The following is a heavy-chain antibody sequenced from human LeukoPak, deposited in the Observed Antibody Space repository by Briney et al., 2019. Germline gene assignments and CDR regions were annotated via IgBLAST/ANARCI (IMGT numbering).Heavy chain of an antibody. V-gene: IGHV3-30*02. J-gene: IGHJ4*02. CDR1: GLSFSTYG. Sequence: PGGSLRLSCAASGLSFSTYGMHWVRQAPGKGLEWVAFIRYDGSNKYYADSVKDRFTISRDNSKNTLYLQMDSLRAEDTAVYYFAKAYCSSGSCYGSYFDYWGQGTLVTASS. CDR2: IRYDGSNK. D-gene: IGHD2-15*01. CDR3: AKAYCSSGSCYGSYFDY.